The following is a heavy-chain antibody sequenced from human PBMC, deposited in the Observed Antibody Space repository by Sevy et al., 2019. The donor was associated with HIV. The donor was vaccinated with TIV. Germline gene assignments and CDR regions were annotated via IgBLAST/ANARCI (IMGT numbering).Heavy chain of an antibody. Sequence: GGSLRLSCAASGLIFSTYWMSWVRQAPGKGLEWVANINQDGSEEYYVDSVKGRFIISRDNAKKSLYLQMNSLRGEDTAVYYCARDRAAAHFDIWGQGTMVTVSS. CDR2: INQDGSEE. V-gene: IGHV3-7*01. J-gene: IGHJ3*02. D-gene: IGHD6-25*01. CDR3: ARDRAAAHFDI. CDR1: GLIFSTYW.